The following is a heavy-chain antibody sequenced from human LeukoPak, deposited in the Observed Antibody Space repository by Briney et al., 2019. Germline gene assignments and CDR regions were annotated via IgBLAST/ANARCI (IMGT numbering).Heavy chain of an antibody. CDR3: TSHYGSGSYYLIR. J-gene: IGHJ4*02. CDR2: IRSKANTYAT. V-gene: IGHV3-73*01. Sequence: SGGSLRLSCAASGFTFSDSAMHWVRQASGKGLEWVGRIRSKANTYATAYAASVKGRFTISRDDSKNTAYLQMNSLKTEDTAVYYCTSHYGSGSYYLIRWGQGTLVTVSS. CDR1: GFTFSDSA. D-gene: IGHD3-10*01.